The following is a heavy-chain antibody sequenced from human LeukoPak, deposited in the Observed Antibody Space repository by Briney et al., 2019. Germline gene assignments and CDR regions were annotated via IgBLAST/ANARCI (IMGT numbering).Heavy chain of an antibody. CDR1: GYTFTSYG. V-gene: IGHV1-18*01. CDR3: ARVLLLYDFWSGYYDYHAFDI. Sequence: ASVKVSCKASGYTFTSYGISWVRQAPGQGLGWMGWISAYNGNTNYAQKLQGRVTMTTDTSTSTAYMELRSLRSDDTAVYYCARVLLLYDFWSGYYDYHAFDIWGQGTMVTVSS. D-gene: IGHD3-3*01. CDR2: ISAYNGNT. J-gene: IGHJ3*02.